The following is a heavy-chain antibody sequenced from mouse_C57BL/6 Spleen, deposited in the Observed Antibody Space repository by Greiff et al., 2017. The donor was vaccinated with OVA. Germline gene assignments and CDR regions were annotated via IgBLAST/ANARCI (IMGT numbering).Heavy chain of an antibody. Sequence: VQLQQSGPELVKPGASVKIPCKASGYTFTDYNMDWVKQSHGKSLEWIGDINPNNGGTIYNQKFKGKATLTVDKSSSTAYMELRSLTSEDTAVYYCAREATMVTTEGYYFDYWGQGTTLTVSS. V-gene: IGHV1-18*01. D-gene: IGHD2-2*01. CDR2: INPNNGGT. CDR1: GYTFTDYN. J-gene: IGHJ2*01. CDR3: AREATMVTTEGYYFDY.